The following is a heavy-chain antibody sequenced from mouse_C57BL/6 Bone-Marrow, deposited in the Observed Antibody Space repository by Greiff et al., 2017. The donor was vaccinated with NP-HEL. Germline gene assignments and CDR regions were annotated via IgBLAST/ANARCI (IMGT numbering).Heavy chain of an antibody. V-gene: IGHV5-15*04. CDR3: ARQRCPEGYFDV. J-gene: IGHJ1*03. CDR2: ISNLAYSI. CDR1: GFTFRDYG. Sequence: EVKLVESGGGLVQPGGSLKLSCAASGFTFRDYGMAWVRQAPRKGPEWVAFISNLAYSIYYADTVTGRFTISRENAKNTLYLEMSSLRSEDTAMYYWARQRCPEGYFDVWGTGTTVTVSS.